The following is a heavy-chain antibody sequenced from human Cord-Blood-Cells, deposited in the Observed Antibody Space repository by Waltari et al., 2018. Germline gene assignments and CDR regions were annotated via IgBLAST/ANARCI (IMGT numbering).Heavy chain of an antibody. CDR3: ASSNYYGSGSYYNLFDY. D-gene: IGHD3-10*01. CDR1: GGTFSSYA. J-gene: IGHJ4*02. CDR2: IIPIFGTA. V-gene: IGHV1-69*06. Sequence: QVQLVQSGAEVKKPGSSVKVSCKASGGTFSSYAISWVRQAPGQGLEWMGGIIPIFGTANYAQKFQGRVTITADKSTSTAYMELSSLRSEDTAVYYCASSNYYGSGSYYNLFDYRGQGTLVTVSS.